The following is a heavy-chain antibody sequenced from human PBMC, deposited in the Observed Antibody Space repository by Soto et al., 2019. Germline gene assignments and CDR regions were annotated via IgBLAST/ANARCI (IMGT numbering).Heavy chain of an antibody. Sequence: SETLSLTCTVSGGSISSYYWSWIRQPPGKGLEWIGYIYYSGSTNYNPSLKSRVTISVDTSKNQFSLKLSSVTAADTAVYYCARVFTMVRGVRYYGMDVWGQGTTVTVS. CDR2: IYYSGST. V-gene: IGHV4-59*01. CDR3: ARVFTMVRGVRYYGMDV. D-gene: IGHD3-10*01. CDR1: GGSISSYY. J-gene: IGHJ6*02.